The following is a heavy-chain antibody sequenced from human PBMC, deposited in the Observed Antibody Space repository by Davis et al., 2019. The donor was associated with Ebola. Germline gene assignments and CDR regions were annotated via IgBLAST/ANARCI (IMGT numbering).Heavy chain of an antibody. Sequence: ASVKVSCKASGYTFTSYGISWVRQAPGQGLEWMGWMNPNSGSTGYAQKFQGRVTMTRNTSISTAYMELGSLRFEDTAVYYCARGRWVAARWFDPWGQGTLVTVSS. V-gene: IGHV1-8*02. CDR3: ARGRWVAARWFDP. CDR2: MNPNSGST. D-gene: IGHD6-6*01. CDR1: GYTFTSYG. J-gene: IGHJ5*02.